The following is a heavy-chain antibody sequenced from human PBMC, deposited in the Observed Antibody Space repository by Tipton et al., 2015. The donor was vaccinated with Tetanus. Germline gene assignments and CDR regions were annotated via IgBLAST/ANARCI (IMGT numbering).Heavy chain of an antibody. CDR1: GYSFTSYW. D-gene: IGHD4-17*01. J-gene: IGHJ4*02. CDR3: ARGRLPTVPEYYFDY. CDR2: IYPGDSDT. Sequence: MQLVQSGAEVKKPGESLKISCKGSGYSFTSYWIGWVRQMPGKGLEWMGIIYPGDSDTRYRPPLQGQVTISADKSISTAYLQWSSLKASDTAMYYCARGRLPTVPEYYFDYWGQGTLVTVSS. V-gene: IGHV5-51*01.